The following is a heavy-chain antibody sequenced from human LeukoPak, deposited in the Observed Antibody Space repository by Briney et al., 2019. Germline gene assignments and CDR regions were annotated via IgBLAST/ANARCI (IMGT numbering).Heavy chain of an antibody. Sequence: SVNVSCKASGGIFSSYAISWVRQAPGQGLESTGTITHILGIANSAQKLQGRVTITADNSTSTAYMELSSLRSEDTAVYYCARVVSGWYEEDYWGQGTLVTVSS. CDR3: ARVVSGWYEEDY. J-gene: IGHJ4*02. D-gene: IGHD6-19*01. V-gene: IGHV1-69*04. CDR2: ITHILGIA. CDR1: GGIFSSYA.